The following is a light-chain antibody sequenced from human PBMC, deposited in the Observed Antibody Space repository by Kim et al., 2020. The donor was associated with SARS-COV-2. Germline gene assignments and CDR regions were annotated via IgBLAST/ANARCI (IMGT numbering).Light chain of an antibody. Sequence: ASVGDRVTITCRASQSISSYLNWYQREPGKAPKLLIYTASNLQSGVPSRFSGSGSGTDFTLTISSLQPEDFATYYCQQSNSMPWTFGQGTKVDIK. CDR1: QSISSY. CDR2: TAS. J-gene: IGKJ1*01. V-gene: IGKV1-39*01. CDR3: QQSNSMPWT.